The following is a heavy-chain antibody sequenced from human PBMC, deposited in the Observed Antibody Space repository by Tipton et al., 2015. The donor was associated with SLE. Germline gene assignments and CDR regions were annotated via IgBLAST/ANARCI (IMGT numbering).Heavy chain of an antibody. CDR3: ARRVADFGSLGPTYFDF. D-gene: IGHD3-10*01. Sequence: LRLSCAVYGGSFSNYYWTWIRQPPGKGLEWIGDVSHSGDTRYNPSLKSRVTLSGGASKNQFSLTLTSVTAADTALYYCARRVADFGSLGPTYFDFWGQGSLVTVSS. CDR2: VSHSGDT. CDR1: GGSFSNYY. J-gene: IGHJ4*02. V-gene: IGHV4-34*01.